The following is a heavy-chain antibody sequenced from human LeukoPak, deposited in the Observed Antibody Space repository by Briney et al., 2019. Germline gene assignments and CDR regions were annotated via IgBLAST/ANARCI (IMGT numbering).Heavy chain of an antibody. J-gene: IGHJ3*02. CDR1: GYTFTTYY. Sequence: GASVKVSCKTSGYTFTTYYMHWVRQAPGQGLEWMGIINPSGGTTNYAQKFQGRVTMTRDTSTTTLYMELSSLRSEDTAVYYCAVYCGSTTCYSAYDIWGQGTMVTVSS. CDR3: AVYCGSTTCYSAYDI. CDR2: INPSGGTT. D-gene: IGHD2-2*01. V-gene: IGHV1-46*01.